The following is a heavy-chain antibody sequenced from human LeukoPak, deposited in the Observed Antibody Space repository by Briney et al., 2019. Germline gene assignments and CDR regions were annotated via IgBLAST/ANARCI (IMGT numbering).Heavy chain of an antibody. CDR2: ISSSGSTI. J-gene: IGHJ4*02. CDR3: AREGEDGPDY. D-gene: IGHD5-24*01. CDR1: GFTFSSYE. V-gene: IGHV3-48*03. Sequence: PGGSLRLSCAASGFTFSSYEMNWVRQAPGKGLEPVSYISSSGSTIYYADSVKGRFTISRDNAKNSLYLQMNSLRAEDTAVYYCAREGEDGPDYWGQGTLVTVSS.